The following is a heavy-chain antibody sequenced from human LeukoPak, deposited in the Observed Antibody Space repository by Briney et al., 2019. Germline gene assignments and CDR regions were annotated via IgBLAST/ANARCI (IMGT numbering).Heavy chain of an antibody. CDR3: ARDLGYCSSTNCDTFDY. V-gene: IGHV1-18*01. D-gene: IGHD2-2*01. J-gene: IGHJ4*02. Sequence: ASVRVSCKASGYSFTSYGISWVPDTPGQGLEWMGWVSTHDVNTKYAQTLQGRLTLTTDTSTSTAYMELRSLRSDDTAVYYCARDLGYCSSTNCDTFDYWGQGTLVTVSS. CDR2: VSTHDVNT. CDR1: GYSFTSYG.